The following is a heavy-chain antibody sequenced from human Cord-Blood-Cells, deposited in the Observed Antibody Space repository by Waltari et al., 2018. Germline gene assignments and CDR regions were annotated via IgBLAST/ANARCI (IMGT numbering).Heavy chain of an antibody. CDR3: ASSSVTFGGVIGIFDY. V-gene: IGHV4-31*03. J-gene: IGHJ4*02. Sequence: ESGPGLVKPSQTLSLTCTVSGGSISSGGYYWSWIRQHPGKGLEWIGYIYYRGRTYYNPSLKSRVTISVDTSKNQFSLKLSSVTAADTAVYYCASSSVTFGGVIGIFDYWGQGTLVTVSS. CDR1: GGSISSGGYY. CDR2: IYYRGRT. D-gene: IGHD3-16*02.